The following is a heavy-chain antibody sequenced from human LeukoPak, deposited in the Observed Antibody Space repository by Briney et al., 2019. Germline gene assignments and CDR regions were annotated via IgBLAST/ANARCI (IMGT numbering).Heavy chain of an antibody. Sequence: GGSLRLSCTASGFTFSDYAMTWVRQAQGKGLEWVGLIRNKANGATADYAASVKGRFTISRDDSKTIAYLQMNSLKTEDTAVYYCSRAYSTGWLGINDYWGQGALVTVSS. CDR1: GFTFSDYA. CDR2: IRNKANGATA. J-gene: IGHJ4*02. D-gene: IGHD6-19*01. V-gene: IGHV3-49*04. CDR3: SRAYSTGWLGINDY.